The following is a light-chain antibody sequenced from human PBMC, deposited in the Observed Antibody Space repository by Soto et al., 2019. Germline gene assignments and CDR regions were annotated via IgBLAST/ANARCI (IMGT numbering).Light chain of an antibody. CDR3: NSYTTSSTLV. CDR2: DVS. Sequence: QSVLTQPASVSGSPGQSITISCTGTSSDVGTYKYVSWYQQHPGKAPKLMIYDVSNRPSGVSNRFSGSKSGNTASLTISGLQAEDEADYYFNSYTTSSTLVFGTGTKVTVL. V-gene: IGLV2-14*03. J-gene: IGLJ1*01. CDR1: SSDVGTYKY.